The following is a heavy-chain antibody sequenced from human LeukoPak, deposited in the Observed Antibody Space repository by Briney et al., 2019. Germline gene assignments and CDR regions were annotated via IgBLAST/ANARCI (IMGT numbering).Heavy chain of an antibody. CDR3: ARGPSIAARPGNWFDP. Sequence: ASVKVSCKASGYTFTGYYMHWVRQAPGQGLEWMGWINPNSGGTNYAQKFQGRVIMTRDTSISTAYMELSRLRSDDTAVYYCARGPSIAARPGNWFDPWGQGTLVTVSS. V-gene: IGHV1-2*02. CDR1: GYTFTGYY. D-gene: IGHD6-6*01. J-gene: IGHJ5*02. CDR2: INPNSGGT.